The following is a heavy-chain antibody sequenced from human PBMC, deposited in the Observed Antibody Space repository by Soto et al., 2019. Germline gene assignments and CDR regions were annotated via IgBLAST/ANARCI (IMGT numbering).Heavy chain of an antibody. J-gene: IGHJ2*01. CDR2: IYYSGST. D-gene: IGHD2-21*02. CDR3: ARRAYCGGDCYGRYWYFDL. V-gene: IGHV4-31*03. Sequence: QVQLQESGPGLVKPSQTLSLTCTVSGASISSANYWSWIRQYPGEGLEWIGYIYYSGSTFYNPSLKSRVTMSVDTSKNHFSLTLSSVTAADTAVYYCARRAYCGGDCYGRYWYFDLWGRGTLVTVSS. CDR1: GASISSANY.